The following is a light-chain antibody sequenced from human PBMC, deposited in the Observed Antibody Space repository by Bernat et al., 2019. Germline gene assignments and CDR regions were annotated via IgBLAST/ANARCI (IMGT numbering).Light chain of an antibody. CDR3: MQALQTPT. CDR1: QSLLLSNGYNY. Sequence: DIVMTQSPLSLAVTPGEPASISCRSSQSLLLSNGYNYLDWYLQRPGQSPQLLIYLGSNRGPGVPHRFSGSGAGTDFPLESSRVEAEDVGIYYCMQALQTPTFGQGTRLETK. J-gene: IGKJ5*01. V-gene: IGKV2-28*01. CDR2: LGS.